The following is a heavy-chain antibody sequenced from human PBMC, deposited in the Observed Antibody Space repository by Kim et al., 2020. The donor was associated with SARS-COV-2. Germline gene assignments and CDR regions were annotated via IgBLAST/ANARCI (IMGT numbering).Heavy chain of an antibody. V-gene: IGHV4-39*07. D-gene: IGHD2-15*01. CDR3: ARDGGSGLDY. CDR2: ST. J-gene: IGHJ4*02. Sequence: STYYNPALKSRVTISVDTSKNQFSLKLSSVTAADTAVYYCARDGGSGLDYWGQGTLVTVSS.